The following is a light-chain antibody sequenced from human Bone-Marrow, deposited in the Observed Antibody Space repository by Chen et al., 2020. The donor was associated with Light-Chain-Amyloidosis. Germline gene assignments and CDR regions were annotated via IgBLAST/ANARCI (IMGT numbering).Light chain of an antibody. CDR1: SSNIGAGYD. CDR3: QSYDSSLSGVV. Sequence: QSVLTQPPSVSGAPGQRVTISCTGSSSNIGAGYDVHWYQQLPGTAPKLLIYANSNRPSGVPDRFSGSKSGTSASRAITGLQAEDEADYYCQSYDSSLSGVVFGGGTKLTVL. CDR2: ANS. J-gene: IGLJ2*01. V-gene: IGLV1-40*01.